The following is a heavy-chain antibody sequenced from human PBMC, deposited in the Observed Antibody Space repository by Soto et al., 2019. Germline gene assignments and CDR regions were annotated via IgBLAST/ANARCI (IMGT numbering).Heavy chain of an antibody. CDR1: GGIFSNDP. Sequence: QVQLVQSGAEMKKPGSSVKVSCKASGGIFSNDPISWVRQAPGQVLEWIGGIIPAIGKPDYAQKYQDRVTIAADESTSTAYMELTNLVSQDTAVYYCATGEWELPHFWGQGTLVTVSS. J-gene: IGHJ4*02. V-gene: IGHV1-69*01. D-gene: IGHD1-7*01. CDR2: IIPAIGKP. CDR3: ATGEWELPHF.